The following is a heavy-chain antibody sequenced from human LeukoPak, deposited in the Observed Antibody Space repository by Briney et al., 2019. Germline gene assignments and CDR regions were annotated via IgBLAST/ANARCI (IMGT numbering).Heavy chain of an antibody. D-gene: IGHD5-24*01. CDR1: GYALTELS. CDR3: ARLVGDGYNIYYYYYYMDV. V-gene: IGHV1-24*01. J-gene: IGHJ6*03. CDR2: FDPEDGET. Sequence: ASVKVSCKVSGYALTELSMHWVRQAPGKGLEWMGGFDPEDGETIYAQKFQGRVTMTEDTSTDTAYMELSSLRSDDTAVYYCARLVGDGYNIYYYYYYMDVWGKGTTVTVSS.